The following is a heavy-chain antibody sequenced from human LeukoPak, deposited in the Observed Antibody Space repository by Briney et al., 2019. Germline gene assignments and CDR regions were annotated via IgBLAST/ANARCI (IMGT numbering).Heavy chain of an antibody. CDR1: GFTFSSYG. V-gene: IGHV3-33*01. CDR3: ARVGSPKGAFDI. Sequence: GGSPRLSCAASGFTFSSYGMHWVRQAPGKGLEWVAVICCDGSNKYYADSVKGRFTISRDNSKNAPYLQMNSLRAEDTAVYYCARVGSPKGAFDIWGQGTMVTVSS. J-gene: IGHJ3*02. CDR2: ICCDGSNK. D-gene: IGHD1-26*01.